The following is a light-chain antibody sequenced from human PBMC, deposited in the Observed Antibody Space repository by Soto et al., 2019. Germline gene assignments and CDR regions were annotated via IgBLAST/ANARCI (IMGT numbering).Light chain of an antibody. J-gene: IGLJ1*01. CDR2: SNN. V-gene: IGLV1-44*01. CDR1: SSNIGSNT. Sequence: SVLTQPPSASGTPGQRVTISCSGSSSNIGSNTVNWYQQLPGTAPKLLIYSNNQRPSGVPDRFSGSKSGTSASLAISGLQSEDEDDHYCAAWDDSLNGYVFGTGTQVTVL. CDR3: AAWDDSLNGYV.